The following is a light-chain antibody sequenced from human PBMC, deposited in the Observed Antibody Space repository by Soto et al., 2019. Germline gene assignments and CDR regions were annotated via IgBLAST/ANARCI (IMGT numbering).Light chain of an antibody. Sequence: QSVLTQPPSMSAAPGQEVAISCSGSSSNIDNNYVSWYQQLPGTAPQLLIYDNNKRPSGIPDRFSGSKSGTSATLAITGLQTGDEADYYCGTWDSSLRAVVFGGGTKVTVL. V-gene: IGLV1-51*01. J-gene: IGLJ2*01. CDR1: SSNIDNNY. CDR2: DNN. CDR3: GTWDSSLRAVV.